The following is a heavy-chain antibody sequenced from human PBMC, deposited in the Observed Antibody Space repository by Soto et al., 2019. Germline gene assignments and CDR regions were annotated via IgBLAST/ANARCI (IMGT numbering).Heavy chain of an antibody. CDR1: GYTFTSYG. V-gene: IGHV1-18*01. J-gene: IGHJ4*02. Sequence: QVQLVPSGAEVKKPGASVKVSCKASGYTFTSYGISWVRQAPGQGLEWMGWISAYNGNTNYAQKLQVRITMTTARSTSTAYMKLRSLRSDDTAVYYCARERAQRLGLDYWGQCTLVTVSS. CDR2: ISAYNGNT. D-gene: IGHD6-25*01. CDR3: ARERAQRLGLDY.